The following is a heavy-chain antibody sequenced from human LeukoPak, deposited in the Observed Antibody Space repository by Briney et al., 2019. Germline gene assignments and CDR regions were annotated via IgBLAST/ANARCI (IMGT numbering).Heavy chain of an antibody. J-gene: IGHJ4*02. CDR3: APYTMRVVSVEY. CDR1: GFTFSSYA. Sequence: GGSLRLFCGASGFTFSSYAMSWVRQAPGKGREGVLAISGSGGSTYCADSVKGRFTISRDNSKNTLYVQMNSLRGGDAAVYYCAPYTMRVVSVEYWGQGTLVTVST. V-gene: IGHV3-23*01. D-gene: IGHD3-3*01. CDR2: ISGSGGST.